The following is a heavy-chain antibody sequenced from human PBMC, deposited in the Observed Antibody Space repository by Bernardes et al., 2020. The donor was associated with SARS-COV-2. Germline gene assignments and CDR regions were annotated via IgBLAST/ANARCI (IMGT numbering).Heavy chain of an antibody. CDR3: ARADDGGWTGTYKNSFDY. J-gene: IGHJ4*02. CDR1: GFTFSSYW. V-gene: IGHV3-74*01. Sequence: GGSLRLSCAASGFTFSSYWMHWVRQAPGKGLVWVSRIDNDGSRTDYADSVKGRFTISRDNANSMLYLQINGLRAEDSAIYYCARADDGGWTGTYKNSFDYWGQGTLVTVSS. D-gene: IGHD1-26*01. CDR2: IDNDGSRT.